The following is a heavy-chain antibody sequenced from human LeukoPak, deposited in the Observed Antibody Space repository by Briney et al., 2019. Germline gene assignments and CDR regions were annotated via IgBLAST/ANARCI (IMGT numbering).Heavy chain of an antibody. CDR2: ISSSSSYI. V-gene: IGHV3-21*01. J-gene: IGHJ3*02. Sequence: PGGSLRLSCAASGFTFSSYIMNWVRQAPGKGLEWVSSISSSSSYIYYADSVKGRFTISRDNAKNSLYLQMNSLRAEDTAVYYCARDRSFFCSSTSCHDAFDIWGQGTMVTVSS. CDR3: ARDRSFFCSSTSCHDAFDI. D-gene: IGHD2-2*01. CDR1: GFTFSSYI.